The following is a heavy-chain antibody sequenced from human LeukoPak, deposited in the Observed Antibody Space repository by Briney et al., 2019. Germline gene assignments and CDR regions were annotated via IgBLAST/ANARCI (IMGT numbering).Heavy chain of an antibody. CDR1: GFTFSDYY. Sequence: PGGSLRLSCAASGFTFSDYYMTWIRQAPGKGLEWVSSISSSSSYIYYADSVKGRFTISRDNAKNSLYLQMNSLRAEDTAVYYCARQWGSDAFDIWGQGTMVTVSS. V-gene: IGHV3-11*06. D-gene: IGHD1-26*01. J-gene: IGHJ3*02. CDR3: ARQWGSDAFDI. CDR2: ISSSSSYI.